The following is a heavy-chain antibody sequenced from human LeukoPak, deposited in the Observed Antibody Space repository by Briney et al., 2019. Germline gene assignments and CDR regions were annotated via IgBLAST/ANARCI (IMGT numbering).Heavy chain of an antibody. D-gene: IGHD5-18*01. V-gene: IGHV3-30*09. Sequence: GGSLRLSCAASGFTFSSYAMHWVRQAPGKGLEWVAVISYDGSNKYYADSVKGRFAISRDNSKNTLYLQMNSLRAEDTAVYYCAREGWIQLWLRGGYFDYWGQGTLVTVSS. J-gene: IGHJ4*02. CDR3: AREGWIQLWLRGGYFDY. CDR1: GFTFSSYA. CDR2: ISYDGSNK.